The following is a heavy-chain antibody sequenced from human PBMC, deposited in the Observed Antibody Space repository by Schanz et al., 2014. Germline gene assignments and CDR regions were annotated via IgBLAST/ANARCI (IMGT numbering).Heavy chain of an antibody. CDR1: GFTFRDYY. D-gene: IGHD2-15*01. Sequence: QVQLVESGGGLVKPGGSLRLSCAASGFTFRDYYMSWIRQAPGKGLEWVSDISSGSSYANYADSVKGRFTISRDNSKNTLYLQMNSLRAEDTAVYYCARDRGYCSGGSCLTFDYWGHGTLVTVSS. J-gene: IGHJ4*01. CDR2: ISSGSSYA. CDR3: ARDRGYCSGGSCLTFDY. V-gene: IGHV3-11*05.